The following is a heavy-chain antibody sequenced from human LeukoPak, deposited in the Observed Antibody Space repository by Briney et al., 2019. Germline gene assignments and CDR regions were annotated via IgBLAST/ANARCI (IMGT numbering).Heavy chain of an antibody. Sequence: GASVKVSCKASGYTFTSYGISCVRQAPGQGLEWMGWINPHSGGRNLAQKFQGRVAMTRDTSITTAYLALSGLTSDDTAMYYCAKVRDRPSSFYPAAWGQGTLVSVSS. CDR2: INPHSGGR. J-gene: IGHJ4*02. V-gene: IGHV1-2*02. CDR3: AKVRDRPSSFYPAA. D-gene: IGHD6-13*01. CDR1: GYTFTSYG.